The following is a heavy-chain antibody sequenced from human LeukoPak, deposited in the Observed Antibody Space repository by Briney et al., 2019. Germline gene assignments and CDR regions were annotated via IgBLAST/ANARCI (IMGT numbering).Heavy chain of an antibody. V-gene: IGHV3-33*01. CDR1: GFTFSSYG. J-gene: IGHJ4*02. Sequence: GGSLRLSCAASGFTFSSYGMHWVRQAPGRGLEWVAVIWYDGSNKYYADSVKGRFTISRDNSKNTLYLQMNSLRAEDTAVYYCARGPLRNYFDYWGQGTLVTVSS. CDR2: IWYDGSNK. CDR3: ARGPLRNYFDY.